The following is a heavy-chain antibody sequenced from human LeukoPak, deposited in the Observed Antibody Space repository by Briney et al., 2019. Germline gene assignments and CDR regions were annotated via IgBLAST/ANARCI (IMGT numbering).Heavy chain of an antibody. V-gene: IGHV4-38-2*02. CDR2: IFRIGST. D-gene: IGHD6-13*01. CDR1: GFSITTGYY. J-gene: IGHJ4*02. Sequence: PSETLSLTCSVSGFSITTGYYWAWIRQPPGKGLEWIGTIFRIGSTYYNPSLKSRVTISVDTSRNHFSLKLSSVTAADTALYYCARVVDVAAAGYFDSWGQGTQVTVSS. CDR3: ARVVDVAAAGYFDS.